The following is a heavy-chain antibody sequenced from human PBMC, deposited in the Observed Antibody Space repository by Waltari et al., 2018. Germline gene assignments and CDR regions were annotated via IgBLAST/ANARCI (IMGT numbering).Heavy chain of an antibody. Sequence: QAPIQQWGTGQLKASATLSLTGAVYNVPLTESYWGWVRQAPGKGREWIGEISHEGDTKYKSSLRNRLTLSVDTSTKQFSLTLRSVIAADTATYYCARGGTFPGYYYYMDIWGKGTPVTVSS. CDR1: NVPLTESY. V-gene: IGHV4-34*01. CDR3: ARGGTFPGYYYYMDI. D-gene: IGHD3-22*01. CDR2: ISHEGDT. J-gene: IGHJ6*03.